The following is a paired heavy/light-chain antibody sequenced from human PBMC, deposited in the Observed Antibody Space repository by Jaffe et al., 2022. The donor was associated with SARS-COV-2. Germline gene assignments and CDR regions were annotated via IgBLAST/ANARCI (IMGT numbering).Heavy chain of an antibody. CDR2: IWYDGSNK. D-gene: IGHD6-13*01. V-gene: IGHV3-33*01. CDR3: ARGPTFIAAAGTEDYYYGMDV. Sequence: QVQLVESGGGVVQPGRSLRLSCAASGFTFSSYGMHWVRQAPGKGLEWVAVIWYDGSNKYYADSVKGRFTISRDNSKNTLYLQMNSLRAEDTAVYYCARGPTFIAAAGTEDYYYGMDVWGQGTTVTVSS. J-gene: IGHJ6*02. CDR1: GFTFSSYG.
Light chain of an antibody. Sequence: DIVMTQSPLSLPVTPGEPASISCRSSQSLLHSNGYNYLDWYLQKPGQSPQLLIYLGSNRASGVPDRFSGSGSGTDFTLKISRVEAEDVGVYYCMQALQTPQLTFGGGTKVEIK. V-gene: IGKV2-28*01. J-gene: IGKJ4*01. CDR1: QSLLHSNGYNY. CDR2: LGS. CDR3: MQALQTPQLT.